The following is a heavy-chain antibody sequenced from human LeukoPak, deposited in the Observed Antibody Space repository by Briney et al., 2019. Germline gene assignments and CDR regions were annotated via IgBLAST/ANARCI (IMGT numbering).Heavy chain of an antibody. CDR3: ARGWVRDYYYYYYMDV. V-gene: IGHV4-59*01. Sequence: PSETLSLTCTVSGGSISSYYWSWIRQPPGKGLEWIGYIYYSGSTNYNPSLKSRVTISVDTSKNQFSLKLSSVTAADTAVYYCARGWVRDYYYYYYMDVWGKGTTVTVSS. CDR2: IYYSGST. CDR1: GGSISSYY. J-gene: IGHJ6*03. D-gene: IGHD6-13*01.